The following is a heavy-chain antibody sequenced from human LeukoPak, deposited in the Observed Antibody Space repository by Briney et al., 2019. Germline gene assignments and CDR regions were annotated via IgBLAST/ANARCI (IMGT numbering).Heavy chain of an antibody. Sequence: ASVKVSCKASGYTFTGHYMHWVRQAPGQGLEWMGWINPKNAGTNFAQRFQGRVTMTRDTSISTVYMELSRLRSDDTALYYCARGGSSSWYWPNYFDYWGQGTLVTVSS. D-gene: IGHD6-13*01. J-gene: IGHJ4*02. CDR3: ARGGSSSWYWPNYFDY. CDR2: INPKNAGT. CDR1: GYTFTGHY. V-gene: IGHV1-2*02.